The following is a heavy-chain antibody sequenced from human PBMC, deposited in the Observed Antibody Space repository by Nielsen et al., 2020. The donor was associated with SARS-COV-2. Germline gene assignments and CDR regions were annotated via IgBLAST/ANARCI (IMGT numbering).Heavy chain of an antibody. D-gene: IGHD2-2*01. CDR3: TKRGLCSSANCYHHFDS. CDR2: IWYDGSNK. CDR1: GFTFSSYG. V-gene: IGHV3-33*06. J-gene: IGHJ4*02. Sequence: GESLKISCAASGFTFSSYGMHWVRQAPGKGLEWVAVIWYDGSNKYYADSVKGRFTISRDNSKNTLSLQMNSLRAEDTAVYYCTKRGLCSSANCYHHFDSWGLGTLVTVSS.